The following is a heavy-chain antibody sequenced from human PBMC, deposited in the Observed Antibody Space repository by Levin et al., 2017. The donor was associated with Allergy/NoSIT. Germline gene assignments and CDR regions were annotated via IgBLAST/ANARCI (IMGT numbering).Heavy chain of an antibody. Sequence: SETLSLTCAVSGVSISSSSYYWGWIRQPPGKGLEWIGTIYYDGTTYYKPSLKSRVTLSLHMSDNQFSLNLNSVTAADTAVYYCARVNDFWSGPPYYWGQGTLVTVSS. D-gene: IGHD3-3*01. CDR3: ARVNDFWSGPPYY. CDR2: IYYDGTT. CDR1: GVSISSSSYY. V-gene: IGHV4-39*07. J-gene: IGHJ4*02.